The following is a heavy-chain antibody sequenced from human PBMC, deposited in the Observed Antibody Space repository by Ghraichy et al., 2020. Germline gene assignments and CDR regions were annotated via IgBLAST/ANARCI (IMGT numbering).Heavy chain of an antibody. D-gene: IGHD2-8*01. V-gene: IGHV3-7*01. CDR2: IKQDGSEK. CDR1: GFTFSSYW. CDR3: ARVEAFFSDCTNGVCSYFDY. Sequence: GALRLSCAASGFTFSSYWMSWVRQAPGKGLEWVANIKQDGSEKYYVDSVKGRFTISRDNAKNSLYLQMNSLRAEDTAVYYCARVEAFFSDCTNGVCSYFDYWGQGTLVTVSS. J-gene: IGHJ4*02.